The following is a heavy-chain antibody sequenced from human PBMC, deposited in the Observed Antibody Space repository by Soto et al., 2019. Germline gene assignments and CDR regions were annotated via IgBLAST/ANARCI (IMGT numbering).Heavy chain of an antibody. V-gene: IGHV1-24*01. D-gene: IGHD1-26*01. CDR1: GYTLTELS. J-gene: IGHJ4*02. CDR2: FDPEDGER. Sequence: ASVKVSCKVSGYTLTELSMHWVREAPGKGLEGMGGFDPEDGERIYVQKFQGRVTITEDTSTDTAYMELSSLKSEDTAVYYCATGSSGTYFHYFGQGTLLPVSS. CDR3: ATGSSGTYFHY.